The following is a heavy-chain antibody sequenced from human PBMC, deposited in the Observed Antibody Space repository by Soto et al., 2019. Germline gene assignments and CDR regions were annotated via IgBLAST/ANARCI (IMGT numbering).Heavy chain of an antibody. V-gene: IGHV3-7*01. CDR2: IKQDGSEK. CDR1: GFTFSSYW. CDR3: ASHWLVFSY. Sequence: GVSLSLSCAASGFTFSSYWMSWVRQAPGKGLEWVANIKQDGSEKYYVDSVKGRFTISRDNAKNSLYLQMNSLRAEDTAVYYCASHWLVFSYWGQGTLVTVS. D-gene: IGHD6-19*01. J-gene: IGHJ4*02.